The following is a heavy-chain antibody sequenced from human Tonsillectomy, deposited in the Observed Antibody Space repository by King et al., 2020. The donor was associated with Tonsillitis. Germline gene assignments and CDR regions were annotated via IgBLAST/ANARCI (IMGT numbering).Heavy chain of an antibody. D-gene: IGHD3-9*01. Sequence: VQLVESGGGLVKPGGSLRLSCAASGFTFSDYYMSWIRQAPGKGLEWVSYISSSSSYTNYADSVKGRFTISRDNATNSLYLQMNSLRAEDTAVYYCARGVYDILTGQFDYWGQGTLVTVSS. CDR2: ISSSSSYT. CDR1: GFTFSDYY. CDR3: ARGVYDILTGQFDY. V-gene: IGHV3-11*05. J-gene: IGHJ4*02.